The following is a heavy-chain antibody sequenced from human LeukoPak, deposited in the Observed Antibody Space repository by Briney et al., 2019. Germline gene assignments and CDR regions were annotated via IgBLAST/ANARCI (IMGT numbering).Heavy chain of an antibody. D-gene: IGHD5-12*01. V-gene: IGHV1-18*04. Sequence: ASVKVSCKASGYTFINYGFSWVRQAPGRGLWWMGWISAYNGNTNSLQKFQGRVTITTDTSTNTGYMELRSLRSDDTAVYYCARVSTNSRVAGYDPQWYFDLWGRGTPVTVSP. CDR1: GYTFINYG. CDR3: ARVSTNSRVAGYDPQWYFDL. J-gene: IGHJ2*01. CDR2: ISAYNGNT.